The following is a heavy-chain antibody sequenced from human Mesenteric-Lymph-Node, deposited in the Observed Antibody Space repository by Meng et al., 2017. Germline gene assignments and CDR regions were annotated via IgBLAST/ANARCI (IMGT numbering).Heavy chain of an antibody. J-gene: IGHJ3*02. V-gene: IGHV1-2*02. CDR3: ARAVNYYDSSGYYYGAFDI. Sequence: ASVKVSCKASGYTFIGYYMHWVRQAPGQGLEWVAWINPKNGDTAYAQKLQGRVSVTSDTSISTAHMELSRLESDDTAVYYCARAVNYYDSSGYYYGAFDIWGQGTMVTVSS. CDR1: GYTFIGYY. CDR2: INPKNGDT. D-gene: IGHD3-22*01.